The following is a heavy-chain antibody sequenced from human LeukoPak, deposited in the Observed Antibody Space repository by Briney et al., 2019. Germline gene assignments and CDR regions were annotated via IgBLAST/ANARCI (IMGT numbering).Heavy chain of an antibody. CDR1: GFTFSSYE. D-gene: IGHD2-15*01. Sequence: GGSLRLSFSAFGFTFSSYEMNWVRQAPGKGLEWVSYISSSGSTIYYADSVKGRFTISRDNAKNSLYLQMNSLRAEDTAVYYCASRGVVVGFLQDAFDIWGQGTMVTVSS. CDR3: ASRGVVVGFLQDAFDI. V-gene: IGHV3-48*03. J-gene: IGHJ3*02. CDR2: ISSSGSTI.